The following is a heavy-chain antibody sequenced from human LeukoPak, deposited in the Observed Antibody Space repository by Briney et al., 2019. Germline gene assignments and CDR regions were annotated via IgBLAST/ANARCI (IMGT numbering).Heavy chain of an antibody. CDR3: ARVSGGVAAGSDY. CDR1: GGSISSSNW. J-gene: IGHJ4*02. D-gene: IGHD6-13*01. Sequence: SGTLSLTCAVSGGSISSSNWWSWVRQPPGKGLEWIGEIYHSGSTNYNPSLKSRVTISVDKSKNQFSLKLSSVTAADTAVYYCARVSGGVAAGSDYWGQGTLVTVSS. CDR2: IYHSGST. V-gene: IGHV4-4*02.